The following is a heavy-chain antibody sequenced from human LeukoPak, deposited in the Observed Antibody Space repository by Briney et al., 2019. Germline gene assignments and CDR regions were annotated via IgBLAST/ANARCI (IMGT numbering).Heavy chain of an antibody. D-gene: IGHD6-13*01. CDR2: ISAHSGDR. CDR3: ARDRYSTSWYGTSY. Sequence: VSVKVSCKASGYIFISYGISWVRQAPGQGLEWMGWISAHSGDRSYAQKLQGRVTMTTDTSTSTAYMELRSLRSDDTAVYYCARDRYSTSWYGTSYWGQGSLVTVSS. J-gene: IGHJ4*02. V-gene: IGHV1-18*01. CDR1: GYIFISYG.